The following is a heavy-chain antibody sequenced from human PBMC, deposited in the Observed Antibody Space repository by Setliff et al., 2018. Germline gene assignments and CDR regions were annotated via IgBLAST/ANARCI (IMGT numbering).Heavy chain of an antibody. V-gene: IGHV4-59*06. CDR1: GGSLSGYF. CDR2: IYSSGST. CDR3: ARESRYYYDNLGTLDY. Sequence: PSETLSLTCAVNGGSLSGYFWSWIRQSPGKGLEWIGYIYSSGSTYYNPSLKSRVSISVDTSKNQFSLKLSSVTAADTAVYYCARESRYYYDNLGTLDYWGQGTLVTVSS. J-gene: IGHJ4*02. D-gene: IGHD3-22*01.